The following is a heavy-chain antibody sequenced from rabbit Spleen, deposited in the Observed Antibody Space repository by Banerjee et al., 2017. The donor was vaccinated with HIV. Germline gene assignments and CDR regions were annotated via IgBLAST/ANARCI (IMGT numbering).Heavy chain of an antibody. CDR2: IDLVFGST. V-gene: IGHV1S47*01. CDR3: ATNAAVISYLPL. D-gene: IGHD4-2*01. CDR1: GFAFSSYG. Sequence: QEQLVESGGGLVQPGGSLTLSCKASGFAFSSYGVSWVRQAPGKGLEWIGYIDLVFGSTYYASWVNGRFTISRSTSLNTVDLRLTNLTAADTATYFCATNAAVISYLPLWGPGTLVTVS. J-gene: IGHJ6*01.